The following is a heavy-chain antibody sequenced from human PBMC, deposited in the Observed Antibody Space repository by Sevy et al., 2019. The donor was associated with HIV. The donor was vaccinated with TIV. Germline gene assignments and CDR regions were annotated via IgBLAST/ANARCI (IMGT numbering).Heavy chain of an antibody. Sequence: GGSLRLSCAASGFTVSSNYMSWVRQAPGKGLEWVSVIYSGGSTYYADSVKGRFTISRDNSKNTLYLQMNSLRAEDTAVYYCAREGSIAAAGARTYYYYGMDVWGQGTTVTVSS. D-gene: IGHD6-13*01. CDR2: IYSGGST. J-gene: IGHJ6*02. CDR3: AREGSIAAAGARTYYYYGMDV. V-gene: IGHV3-66*01. CDR1: GFTVSSNY.